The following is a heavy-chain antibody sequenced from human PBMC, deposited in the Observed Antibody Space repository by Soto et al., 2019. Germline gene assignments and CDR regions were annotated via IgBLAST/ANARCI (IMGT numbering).Heavy chain of an antibody. CDR1: GFTFSGSA. V-gene: IGHV3-73*01. Sequence: GGSLRLSCAASGFTFSGSAMHWVRQASGKGLEWVGRIRSKANSYATAYAASVKGRFTISRDDSKNTAYLQMNSLKTEDTAVYDCTTRGAVYGSGSYYNDYGMDVWGQGTTVTVSS. CDR3: TTRGAVYGSGSYYNDYGMDV. J-gene: IGHJ6*02. CDR2: IRSKANSYAT. D-gene: IGHD3-10*01.